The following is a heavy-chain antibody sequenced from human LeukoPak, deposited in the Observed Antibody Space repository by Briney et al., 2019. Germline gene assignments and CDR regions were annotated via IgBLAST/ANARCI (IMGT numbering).Heavy chain of an antibody. CDR3: ARGPRGYYYYYMDV. J-gene: IGHJ6*03. CDR1: GFTFSNYA. CDR2: ISSSSSYI. V-gene: IGHV3-21*01. Sequence: GGSLRLSCAASGFTFSNYAMSWVRQAPGKGLEWVSSISSSSSYIYYADSVKGRFTISRDNAKNSLYLQMNSLRAEDTAVYYCARGPRGYYYYYMDVWGKGTTVTVSS.